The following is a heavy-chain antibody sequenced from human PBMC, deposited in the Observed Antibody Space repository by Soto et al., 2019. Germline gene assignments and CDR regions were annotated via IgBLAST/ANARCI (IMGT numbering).Heavy chain of an antibody. CDR3: ARDEAQQLGRRWSYYYYGMDV. V-gene: IGHV1-69*06. Sequence: SVKVSCKASGGTFSSYAISWVRQAPGQGLEWMGGIISIFGTANYAQKFQGRVTITADKSTSTAYMELSSLRSEDTAVYYCARDEAQQLGRRWSYYYYGMDVWGQGTTVTVSS. CDR1: GGTFSSYA. CDR2: IISIFGTA. D-gene: IGHD6-13*01. J-gene: IGHJ6*02.